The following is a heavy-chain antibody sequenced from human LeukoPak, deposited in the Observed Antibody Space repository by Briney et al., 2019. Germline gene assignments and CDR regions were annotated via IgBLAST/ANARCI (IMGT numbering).Heavy chain of an antibody. Sequence: SQTLSLTCTVSGASISSYYWGCIRHAPGKGLEWIGYMYYTGRTNYNPSLKSRVTISLATSKNHFSLKLNSVTAADTAVYYCARVSVVYGMDVWGRGTTVTVSS. J-gene: IGHJ6*02. CDR1: GASISSYY. CDR3: ARVSVVYGMDV. V-gene: IGHV4-59*01. CDR2: MYYTGRT.